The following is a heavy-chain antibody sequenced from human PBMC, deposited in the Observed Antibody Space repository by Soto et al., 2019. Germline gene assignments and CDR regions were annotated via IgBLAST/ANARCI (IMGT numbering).Heavy chain of an antibody. J-gene: IGHJ4*02. V-gene: IGHV3-23*01. CDR2: ISGSGGST. CDR1: GFTFSSDA. CDR3: AKEGGTYYDFWSGYYSPTYYFDY. Sequence: PGGSLRLSCAASGFTFSSDAMSWVRQAPGKGLEWVSAISGSGGSTYYADSVKGRFTISRDNSKNTLYLQMNSLRAEDTAVYYCAKEGGTYYDFWSGYYSPTYYFDYWGQGTLVTVSS. D-gene: IGHD3-3*01.